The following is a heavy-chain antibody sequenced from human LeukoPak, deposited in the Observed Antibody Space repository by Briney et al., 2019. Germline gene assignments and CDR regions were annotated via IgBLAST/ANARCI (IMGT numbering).Heavy chain of an antibody. D-gene: IGHD2-15*01. CDR2: INPNTGAT. V-gene: IGHV1-2*02. CDR1: GYTLTGHY. CDR3: ASVGVVADYGLDV. Sequence: ASVKVSCKASGYTLTGHYLHWVRQAPGHGLEWMGWINPNTGATTYAQRFQGRVTLTRDTSISTAYMDLSRLRPDDTAVYYCASVGVVADYGLDVWGQGTTVTVSS. J-gene: IGHJ6*02.